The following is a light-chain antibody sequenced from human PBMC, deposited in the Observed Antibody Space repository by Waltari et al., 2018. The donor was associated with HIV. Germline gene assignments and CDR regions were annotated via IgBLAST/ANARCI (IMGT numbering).Light chain of an antibody. CDR3: NSYTGA. V-gene: IGLV2-14*01. Sequence: QSALTQPASVSGSPGPSITISCTGDFAGYHHVSWYQQYPGKAPKLMIYEVNNRPSGVSNRFSGSKSGNTASLTISGLQTEDEADYYCNSYTGAFGTGTKVTVL. CDR1: DFAGYHH. J-gene: IGLJ1*01. CDR2: EVN.